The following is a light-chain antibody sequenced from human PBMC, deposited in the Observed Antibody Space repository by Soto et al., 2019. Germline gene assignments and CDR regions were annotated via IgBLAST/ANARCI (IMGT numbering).Light chain of an antibody. CDR1: QSVSSSY. V-gene: IGKV3-20*01. J-gene: IGKJ5*01. Sequence: EIVLTQSPGTLSLSPGERATVSCRSSQSVSSSYLAWYQQRPGQAPRLLIYGASSRAPGIPDRYSASGSGTDFTLTISRLEPEDFAVFFCQQYGTSEIIFGQGTRLEIK. CDR3: QQYGTSEII. CDR2: GAS.